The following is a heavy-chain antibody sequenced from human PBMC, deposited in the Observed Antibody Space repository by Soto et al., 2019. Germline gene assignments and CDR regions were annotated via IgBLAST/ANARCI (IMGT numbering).Heavy chain of an antibody. J-gene: IGHJ6*02. CDR2: MNPNSGNT. V-gene: IGHV1-8*01. Sequence: QVQLVQSGAEVKKPGASVKVSCKASGYTFTSYDINWVRQATGQGLEWMGWMNPNSGNTGDEQKFQGRVTMTRNTSVRTAYMQLSSMRCEDTAVSYCARGVFSGHVWGQGTTVTVSS. CDR3: ARGVFSGHV. CDR1: GYTFTSYD.